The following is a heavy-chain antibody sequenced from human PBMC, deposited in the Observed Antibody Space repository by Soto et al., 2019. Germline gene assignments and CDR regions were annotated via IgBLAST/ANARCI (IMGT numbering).Heavy chain of an antibody. Sequence: SGPTLVNPTQTLTLTCTFSGFSLKSSGVGVAWIRQPPGKALEWLALVYWSDEKRYSPSLKNRLTITQDTSKNEVVLTMTNMDPLHTTSYSCAPEQYYLAAGTNYYVSWCEPWGKGIMIIASS. CDR1: GFSLKSSGVG. V-gene: IGHV2-5*01. CDR3: APEQYYLAAGTNYYVSWCEP. CDR2: VYWSDEK. J-gene: IGHJ5*02. D-gene: IGHD3-10*01.